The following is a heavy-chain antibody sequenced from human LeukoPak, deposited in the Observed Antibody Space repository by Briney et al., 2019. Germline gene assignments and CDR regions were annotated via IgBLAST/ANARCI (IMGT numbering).Heavy chain of an antibody. CDR1: GGSFSGYY. Sequence: PSETLSLTCAVYGGSFSGYYWSWLRQPPGKGLEWIGEINHSGSTNYNPSLKSRVTISVDASKDQFSLKLSSVTAADTAVYYCARAQASITIFGVVIKPRGYYYYMDVWGKGTTVTVSS. J-gene: IGHJ6*03. V-gene: IGHV4-34*01. D-gene: IGHD3-3*01. CDR2: INHSGST. CDR3: ARAQASITIFGVVIKPRGYYYYMDV.